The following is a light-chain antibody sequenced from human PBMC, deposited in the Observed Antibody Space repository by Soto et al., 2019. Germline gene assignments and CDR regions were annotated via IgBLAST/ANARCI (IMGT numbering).Light chain of an antibody. CDR2: GAS. CDR1: QSVSSNY. Sequence: EIVLTQCPGTLSLSRGERATLSCRASQSVSSNYLAWYQQKPGQAPRLLIYGASSRATGIPDRFGGSGSGTEFTLTIRRLEPEDFAVYYCKQYGSSGTXGQGTKVDI. V-gene: IGKV3-20*01. CDR3: KQYGSSGT. J-gene: IGKJ1*01.